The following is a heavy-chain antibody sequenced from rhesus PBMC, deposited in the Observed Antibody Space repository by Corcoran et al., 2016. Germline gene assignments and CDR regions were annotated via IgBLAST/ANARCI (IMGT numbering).Heavy chain of an antibody. J-gene: IGHJ6*01. Sequence: EVQLVQSGAEVKRPGESLMISCKTSAYSFTSYWISWVRQMPWKGLDWMGAIDPSDSYTRYNPSFQGQFTISADQSISTAYLQWSRLKASDTATYYCAKDRNWNYGLDSWGQGVVVTVSS. CDR2: IDPSDSYT. V-gene: IGHV5-20*01. CDR1: AYSFTSYW. CDR3: AKDRNWNYGLDS. D-gene: IGHD1-26*01.